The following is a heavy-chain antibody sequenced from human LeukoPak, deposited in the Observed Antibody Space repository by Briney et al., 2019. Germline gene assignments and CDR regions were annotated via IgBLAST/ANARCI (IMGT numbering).Heavy chain of an antibody. D-gene: IGHD6-19*01. CDR1: GGSISSYY. CDR3: ARNKAVTFNWFDP. J-gene: IGHJ5*02. V-gene: IGHV4-59*01. Sequence: SETLSLTCTVSGGSISSYYWSWIRQPPGKGLEWIGYISYSGSTNYNPSLKSRVAISVDTSKNQFSLKLSSVTAAGTAVYYCARNKAVTFNWFDPWGQGTLVTVSS. CDR2: ISYSGST.